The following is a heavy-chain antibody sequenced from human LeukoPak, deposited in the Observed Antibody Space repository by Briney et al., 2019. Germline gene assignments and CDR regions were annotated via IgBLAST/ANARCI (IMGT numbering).Heavy chain of an antibody. CDR2: IFHTGST. V-gene: IGHV4-38-2*02. Sequence: SETLSLTCSVSGYSFSSGFYWGWIRQPPGKGLEWIGSIFHTGSTYYNPSLKSRVTMSVDTSKNQFSLKLSSVTAADTAFYYCARANYYDTSGYSRGAFDIWGQGTMVTVSS. D-gene: IGHD3-22*01. CDR1: GYSFSSGFY. J-gene: IGHJ3*02. CDR3: ARANYYDTSGYSRGAFDI.